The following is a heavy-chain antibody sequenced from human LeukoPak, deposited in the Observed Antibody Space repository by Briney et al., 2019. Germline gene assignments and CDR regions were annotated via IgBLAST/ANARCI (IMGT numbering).Heavy chain of an antibody. V-gene: IGHV3-48*01. J-gene: IGHJ4*02. CDR2: ISSSSSTI. CDR3: ARVGGRSSGWYSCPY. D-gene: IGHD6-19*01. Sequence: GGSLRLSCAASGFIVSNKYMTWVRQAPGKGLEWVSYISSSSSTIYYADSVKGRFTISRDNAKNSLYLQMNSLRAEDTAVYYCARVGGRSSGWYSCPYWGQGTLVTVSS. CDR1: GFIVSNKY.